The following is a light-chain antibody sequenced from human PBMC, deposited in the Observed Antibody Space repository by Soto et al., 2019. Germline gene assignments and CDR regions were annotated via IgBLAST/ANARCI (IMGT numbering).Light chain of an antibody. V-gene: IGLV2-14*01. Sequence: QSALTQPASVSGSPGQSITISCTGTRSDVGGYNYVSWYQQHPDKAPKLMIYEVSNRPSGVSNRFSGSKSGNTASLTISGLQAEDEADYYCSSYTSSSTLEVFGTGTKVTVL. CDR3: SSYTSSSTLEV. CDR1: RSDVGGYNY. J-gene: IGLJ1*01. CDR2: EVS.